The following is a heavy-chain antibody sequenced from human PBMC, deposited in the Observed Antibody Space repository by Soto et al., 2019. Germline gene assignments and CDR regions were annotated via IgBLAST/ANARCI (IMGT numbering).Heavy chain of an antibody. CDR1: GGSISSYY. V-gene: IGHV4-59*01. CDR3: AKDRRADWESYYYYAMDV. CDR2: IYYSGST. Sequence: KTSETLSLTCTVSGGSISSYYWSWIRQPPGKGLEWIGYIYYSGSTNYNPSLKSRVTISVDTSKNQFSLKLSSVTAADTAIYYCAKDRRADWESYYYYAMDVWGQGTTVTVSS. J-gene: IGHJ6*02. D-gene: IGHD1-26*01.